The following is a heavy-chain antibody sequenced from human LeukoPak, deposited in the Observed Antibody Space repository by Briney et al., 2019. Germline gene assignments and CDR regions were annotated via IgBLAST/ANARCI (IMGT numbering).Heavy chain of an antibody. Sequence: QSGGSLRLSCAASGFTFSSYAMSWVRQAPGKGLEWVSAISGSGGSTYYADSVKGRFTISRDNSKNTLYLQMNSLRAEDTAVYYCAKDLRSYCSGGSCYSGLPAEYFQHWGQGTLVTVSS. CDR3: AKDLRSYCSGGSCYSGLPAEYFQH. J-gene: IGHJ1*01. CDR2: ISGSGGST. CDR1: GFTFSSYA. V-gene: IGHV3-23*01. D-gene: IGHD2-15*01.